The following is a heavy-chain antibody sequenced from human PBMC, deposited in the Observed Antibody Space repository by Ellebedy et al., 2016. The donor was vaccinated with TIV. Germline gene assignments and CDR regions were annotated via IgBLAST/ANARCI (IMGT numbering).Heavy chain of an antibody. CDR1: GYTFTSYY. J-gene: IGHJ6*02. Sequence: AASVKVSCKASGYTFTSYYMHWVRQAPGQGLEWMGIINPSGGSTSYAQKLQGRVTMTTDTSTSTAYMELRSLRSDDTAVYYCARERDYSNNYYYYGMDVWGQGTTVTVSS. CDR3: ARERDYSNNYYYYGMDV. V-gene: IGHV1-46*01. D-gene: IGHD4-11*01. CDR2: INPSGGST.